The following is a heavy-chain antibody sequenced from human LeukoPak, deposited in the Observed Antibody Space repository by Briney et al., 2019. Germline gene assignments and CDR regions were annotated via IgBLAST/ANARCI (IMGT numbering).Heavy chain of an antibody. CDR1: GFTFNNYE. V-gene: IGHV3-48*03. J-gene: IGHJ4*02. CDR3: ARGCRYACPQEEDY. Sequence: GGSLRLSCVASGFTFNNYEMNWVRQAPGKGLEWVSYISSRGSTLYYADSVKGRFTISRDNAKNSLYLQMNSLRAEDTAVYYCARGCRYACPQEEDYWGQGTLVTVSS. CDR2: ISSRGSTL. D-gene: IGHD2-2*01.